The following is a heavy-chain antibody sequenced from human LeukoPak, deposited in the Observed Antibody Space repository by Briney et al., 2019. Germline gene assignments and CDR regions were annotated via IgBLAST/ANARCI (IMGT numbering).Heavy chain of an antibody. V-gene: IGHV5-51*01. CDR3: AIKRGCSSTSCYTFDY. D-gene: IGHD2-2*02. CDR2: IYPGDSDT. CDR1: GYSFTSYW. Sequence: GESLKISCKGSGYSFTSYWIGWVRQMPGKGLEWMGIIYPGDSDTRYSPSFQGQVTISAGKSISTAYLQWSSLKASDTAMYYCAIKRGCSSTSCYTFDYWGQGTLVTVSS. J-gene: IGHJ4*02.